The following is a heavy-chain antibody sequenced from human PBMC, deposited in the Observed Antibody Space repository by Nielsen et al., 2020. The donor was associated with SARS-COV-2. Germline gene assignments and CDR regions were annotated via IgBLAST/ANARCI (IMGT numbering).Heavy chain of an antibody. J-gene: IGHJ4*02. CDR1: GYTFTSYY. D-gene: IGHD2-2*01. V-gene: IGHV1-46*01. Sequence: ASVKVSCKASGYTFTSYYMHWVRQAPGQGLEWMGIINPSGGSTSYAQKFQGRVTMTRDTSTSTVYMELSSLRSEDTAVYYCASPDCSSTSCSPWDFDYWGQGTLVTVSS. CDR2: INPSGGST. CDR3: ASPDCSSTSCSPWDFDY.